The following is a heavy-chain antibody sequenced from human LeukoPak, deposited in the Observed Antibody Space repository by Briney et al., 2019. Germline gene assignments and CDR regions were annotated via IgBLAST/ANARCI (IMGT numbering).Heavy chain of an antibody. CDR3: ARDRRVGATWSVGAFDI. CDR2: ISSSGDSI. V-gene: IGHV3-48*03. D-gene: IGHD1-26*01. Sequence: PGGSLRLSCAASGFSLTTYEMNWVRQAPGKGLEWVSYISSSGDSIYYADSVKGRFTISRDNAKNSRSLQMNSLRAEDTAIYYCARDRRVGATWSVGAFDIWGQGTTVTVSS. CDR1: GFSLTTYE. J-gene: IGHJ3*02.